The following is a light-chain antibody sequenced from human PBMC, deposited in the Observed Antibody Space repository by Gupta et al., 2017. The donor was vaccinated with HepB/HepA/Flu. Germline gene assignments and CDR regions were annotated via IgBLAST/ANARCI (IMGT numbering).Light chain of an antibody. CDR1: QSVSSN. Sequence: EIVMTQSPATLSASPGERATLSCRASQSVSSNLAWYQQKPGQAPRPLIYGASNRATGIPTRFSGSGSGTEFTLTISSLQSEDFAVYYCQQYNNWPRTFGQGTKVEVK. V-gene: IGKV3-15*01. CDR2: GAS. CDR3: QQYNNWPRT. J-gene: IGKJ1*01.